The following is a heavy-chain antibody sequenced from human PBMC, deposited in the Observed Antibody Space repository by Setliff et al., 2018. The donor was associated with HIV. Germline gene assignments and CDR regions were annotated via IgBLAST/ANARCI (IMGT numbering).Heavy chain of an antibody. D-gene: IGHD4-17*01. J-gene: IGHJ6*03. V-gene: IGHV1-18*01. CDR3: AKTTPQPHYYYYVDV. Sequence: ASVKVSCKASGYIFSTYGISWVRQAPGQGLEWMGWISASNGNAHYAQKVQGRVTLTTDTSTNTAYMELRSLRSDDAAVYYCAKTTPQPHYYYYVDVWGKGTTVTVSS. CDR2: ISASNGNA. CDR1: GYIFSTYG.